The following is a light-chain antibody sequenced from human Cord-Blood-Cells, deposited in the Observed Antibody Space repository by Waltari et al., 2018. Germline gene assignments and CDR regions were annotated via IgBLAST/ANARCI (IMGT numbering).Light chain of an antibody. CDR2: YKSDSDK. CDR1: SGLNVVTYR. J-gene: IGLJ2*01. CDR3: MIWHSSAVV. V-gene: IGLV5-45*02. Sequence: QAVLTQPSSLSASPGASASPTCTLRSGLNVVTYRSYWYQQKPGSPPQFLLRYKSDSDKQQGSGVPSRFSGSKDASANAGILLISGLQSEDEADYYCMIWHSSAVVFGGGTKLTVL.